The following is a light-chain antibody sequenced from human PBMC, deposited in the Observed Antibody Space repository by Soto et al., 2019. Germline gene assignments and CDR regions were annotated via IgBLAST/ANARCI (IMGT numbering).Light chain of an antibody. J-gene: IGKJ5*01. CDR3: QQYNNWPLT. CDR1: QSVSSN. V-gene: IGKV3-15*01. CDR2: GAS. Sequence: EIVMTQSPATLSVSPGERATLSCRASQSVSSNLAWYQQKPGQAPRLLIYGASSRATGILVRFSGSGSGTEFTLTISSLQSEDFAVYYCQQYNNWPLTFGQGTRLEIK.